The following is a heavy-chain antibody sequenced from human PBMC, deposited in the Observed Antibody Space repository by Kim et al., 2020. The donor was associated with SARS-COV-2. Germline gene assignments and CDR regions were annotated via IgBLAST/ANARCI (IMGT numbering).Heavy chain of an antibody. Sequence: GGSLRLSCAASGFTFSGSAMHWVRQASGKGLEWVGRIRSKANSYATAYAASVKGRFTISRDDSKNTAYLQMNSLKTEDTAVYYCTSRKIVGATSVFDYWGQGTLVTVSS. CDR3: TSRKIVGATSVFDY. J-gene: IGHJ4*02. CDR2: IRSKANSYAT. V-gene: IGHV3-73*01. CDR1: GFTFSGSA. D-gene: IGHD1-26*01.